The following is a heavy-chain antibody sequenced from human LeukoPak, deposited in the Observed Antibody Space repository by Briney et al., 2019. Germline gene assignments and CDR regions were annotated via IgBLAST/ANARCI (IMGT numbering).Heavy chain of an antibody. D-gene: IGHD6-13*01. CDR1: GFTFSNYE. V-gene: IGHV3-48*03. Sequence: GGSLRLSCGASGFTFSNYEMNWVRQAPGKGLEWISYISSSGSNIHYADSVKGRFTISRENAKNSLYLQMNSLRAEDTAVYYCARETPYSSSWTVFDYWGQGTLVSVSS. J-gene: IGHJ4*02. CDR3: ARETPYSSSWTVFDY. CDR2: ISSSGSNI.